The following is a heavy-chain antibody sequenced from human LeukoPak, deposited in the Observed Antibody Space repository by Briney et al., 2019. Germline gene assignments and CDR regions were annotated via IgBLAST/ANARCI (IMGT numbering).Heavy chain of an antibody. Sequence: GGSLRLSCAASGFTFSSYGMSWVRQAPGKGLEWVSIISGTAFSTYYADSVRGRFTISRDNSKNTMYLQMNSLRADDTAVYYCAKVSESNYDILTGYYTPYYFDYWGQGTLVTVSS. CDR1: GFTFSSYG. CDR3: AKVSESNYDILTGYYTPYYFDY. J-gene: IGHJ4*02. CDR2: ISGTAFST. V-gene: IGHV3-23*01. D-gene: IGHD3-9*01.